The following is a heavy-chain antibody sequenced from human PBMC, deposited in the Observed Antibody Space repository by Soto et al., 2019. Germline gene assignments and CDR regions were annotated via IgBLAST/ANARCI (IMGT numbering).Heavy chain of an antibody. Sequence: EVQLLESGGGLVQPGGSLRLSCPASGFTFHNHVMTWVRQAPGKGPEWVSSISADGYTTYYADSVRGRFTISRDNSKDTMYVQLNSLKAEDTAVYYCAREASVPSLGEFWYFDLWGRGTQVTVSS. CDR3: AREASVPSLGEFWYFDL. CDR1: GFTFHNHV. V-gene: IGHV3-23*01. J-gene: IGHJ2*01. D-gene: IGHD3-10*01. CDR2: ISADGYTT.